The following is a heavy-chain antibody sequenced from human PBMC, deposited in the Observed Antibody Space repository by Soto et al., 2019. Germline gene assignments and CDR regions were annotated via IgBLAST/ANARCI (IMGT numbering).Heavy chain of an antibody. D-gene: IGHD6-13*01. CDR3: ARDFPDRLRAAANWFDP. CDR1: GFSFVDNG. Sequence: PGGSLRLSCAASGFSFVDNGMHWVRQAPGKGLEWVAITWFDGSREVYADSVKGRFTISRDNSKNMVFLQMNSLRAEDTAIYYCARDFPDRLRAAANWFDPRGQGTQVTVSS. CDR2: TWFDGSRE. J-gene: IGHJ5*02. V-gene: IGHV3-33*01.